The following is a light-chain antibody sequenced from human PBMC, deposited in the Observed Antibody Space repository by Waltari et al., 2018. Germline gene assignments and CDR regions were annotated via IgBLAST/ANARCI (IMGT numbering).Light chain of an antibody. J-gene: IGKJ4*01. CDR2: WAS. V-gene: IGKV4-1*01. CDR1: ERVLFSSRNKNH. Sequence: DIVMTQSPDSLAVSLGERPTIHSQPSERVLFSSRNKNHLAWYQQKPGHPPKLLLYWASTRESGVPDRFSGSGSGTDFTLTISSLQAEDVAIYYCQQYYDSPLTFGGGTKVEIK. CDR3: QQYYDSPLT.